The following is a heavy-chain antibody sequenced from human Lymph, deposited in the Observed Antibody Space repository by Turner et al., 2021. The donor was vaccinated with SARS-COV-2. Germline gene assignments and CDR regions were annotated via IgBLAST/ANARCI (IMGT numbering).Heavy chain of an antibody. CDR3: ARVGSSVVPYYYYGMDV. Sequence: QGQLVQSGTEVKKPGASVKVSCKASGGPFSSHVISWVRQAPGQGHEGMGGIIPMFGTANYAQKFQGRVTITADESTSTAYMELSSLRSDDTAVYYCARVGSSVVPYYYYGMDVWGQGTTVTVSS. V-gene: IGHV1-69*01. CDR1: GGPFSSHV. J-gene: IGHJ6*02. D-gene: IGHD3-22*01. CDR2: IIPMFGTA.